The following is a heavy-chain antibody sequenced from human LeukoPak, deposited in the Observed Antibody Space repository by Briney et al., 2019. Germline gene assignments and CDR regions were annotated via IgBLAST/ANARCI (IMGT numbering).Heavy chain of an antibody. J-gene: IGHJ4*02. CDR2: INSDGSST. CDR1: GFTFGSFW. V-gene: IGHV3-74*01. CDR3: ARGRCTAGYFDQ. D-gene: IGHD2-8*01. Sequence: GGSLRLSCAASGFTFGSFWMYWVRQAPGKGPMWVSRINSDGSSTTYADSVRGRFTFSRDNAKNTLYLQMNSLRAEDTAVYYCARGRCTAGYFDQWGQGTLVTVSS.